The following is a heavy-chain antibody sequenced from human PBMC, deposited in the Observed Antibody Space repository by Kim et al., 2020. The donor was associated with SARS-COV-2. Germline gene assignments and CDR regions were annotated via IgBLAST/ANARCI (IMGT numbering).Heavy chain of an antibody. CDR1: GFTFSSYE. D-gene: IGHD3-22*01. Sequence: GGSLRLSCAASGFTFSSYEMNWVRQAPGKGLEWVSYISSSGSTIYYADSVKGRFTISRDNAKNSLYLQMNSLRAEDTAVYYCASSTYYYDSSGYYYYDYFDYWGQGTLVTVSS. J-gene: IGHJ4*02. V-gene: IGHV3-48*03. CDR3: ASSTYYYDSSGYYYYDYFDY. CDR2: ISSSGSTI.